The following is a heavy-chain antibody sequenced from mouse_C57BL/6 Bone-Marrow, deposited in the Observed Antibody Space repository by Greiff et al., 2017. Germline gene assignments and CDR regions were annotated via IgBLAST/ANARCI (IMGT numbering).Heavy chain of an antibody. CDR3: ARAYSFAY. D-gene: IGHD2-10*01. Sequence: EVQRVESGGGLVKPGGSLKLSCAASGFTFSSYAMSWVRQTPEKRLEWVATISDGGSYTYYPDNVKGRFTISRDNAKNNLYLQMSHLKSEDTAMYYCARAYSFAYWGQGTLVTVSA. V-gene: IGHV5-4*01. CDR2: ISDGGSYT. J-gene: IGHJ3*01. CDR1: GFTFSSYA.